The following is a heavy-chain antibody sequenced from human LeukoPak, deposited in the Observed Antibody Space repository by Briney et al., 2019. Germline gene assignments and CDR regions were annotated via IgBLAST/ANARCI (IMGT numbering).Heavy chain of an antibody. J-gene: IGHJ4*02. CDR2: ISYDGSNK. V-gene: IGHV3-30*18. CDR1: AFTFNTYW. D-gene: IGHD6-13*01. CDR3: AKEEQLVPTN. Sequence: PGGSLRLSCAASAFTFNTYWMHWVRHAPGKGLEWVAVISYDGSNKYYADSVKGRFTISRDNSKNTLYLQMNSLRAEDTAVYYCAKEEQLVPTNWGQGTLVTVSS.